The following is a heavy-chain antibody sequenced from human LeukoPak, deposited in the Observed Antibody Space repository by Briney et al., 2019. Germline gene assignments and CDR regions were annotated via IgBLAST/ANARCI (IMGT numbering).Heavy chain of an antibody. CDR3: ARDRSITMVRGVSSMPDY. CDR1: GLIFSGSA. J-gene: IGHJ4*02. CDR2: ISSSSSYI. D-gene: IGHD3-10*01. V-gene: IGHV3-21*01. Sequence: GGSLRLSCAASGLIFSGSAMHWVRQAPGKGLEWVSSISSSSSYIYYADSVKGRFTISRDNAKNSLYLQMNSLRAEDTAVYYCARDRSITMVRGVSSMPDYWGQGTLVTVSS.